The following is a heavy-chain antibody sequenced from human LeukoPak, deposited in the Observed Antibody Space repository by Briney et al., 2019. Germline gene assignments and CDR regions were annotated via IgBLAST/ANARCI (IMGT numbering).Heavy chain of an antibody. Sequence: GESLKISCKGSGYSFTSYWISWVRQMPGKGLEWMGIIYPGDSDTRYSPSFQGQVTISADKSISTAYLQWSSLKASDTAMYYCARGSRITIFGVVIMPDYWGQGTLDTVSS. V-gene: IGHV5-51*01. CDR3: ARGSRITIFGVVIMPDY. J-gene: IGHJ4*02. D-gene: IGHD3-3*01. CDR1: GYSFTSYW. CDR2: IYPGDSDT.